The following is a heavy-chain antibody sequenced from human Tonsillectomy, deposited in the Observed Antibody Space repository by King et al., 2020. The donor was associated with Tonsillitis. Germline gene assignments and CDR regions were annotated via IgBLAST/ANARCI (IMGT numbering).Heavy chain of an antibody. D-gene: IGHD6-19*01. CDR3: TRVRYSSGWNRVGGPHYFDY. V-gene: IGHV3-49*03. J-gene: IGHJ4*02. Sequence: VQLVESGGGLVQPGRSLRLSCTPSGFIFGDYAMSWFRQAPGKGLEWVGFIRRKGYGGTTEYAASVKGRFTISRDDTKTIAYLQMNSLKTEDTAVYYCTRVRYSSGWNRVGGPHYFDYWGQGALVTVSS. CDR1: GFIFGDYA. CDR2: IRRKGYGGTT.